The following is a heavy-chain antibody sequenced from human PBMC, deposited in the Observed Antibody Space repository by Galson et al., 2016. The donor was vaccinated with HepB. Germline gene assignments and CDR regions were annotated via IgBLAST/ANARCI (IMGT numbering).Heavy chain of an antibody. D-gene: IGHD4-17*01. CDR3: ASCGAAVTTHFDA. J-gene: IGHJ4*02. V-gene: IGHV1-18*01. CDR2: ISADNGNA. Sequence: SVKVSCKASGYTFSIFGITWLRQAPGQRLEWLGWISADNGNANYAQKFQGRLTMTTDTSTSTAFMEVTSLRSDDTAVYYCASCGAAVTTHFDAWGQGTLVPVSS. CDR1: GYTFSIFG.